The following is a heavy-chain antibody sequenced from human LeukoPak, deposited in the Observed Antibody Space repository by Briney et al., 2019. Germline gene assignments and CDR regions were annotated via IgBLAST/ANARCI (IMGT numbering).Heavy chain of an antibody. J-gene: IGHJ4*02. V-gene: IGHV1-8*01. CDR2: MNPNSGNT. Sequence: GASVKVSCKASGYTFTSYDINWVRQATGQGLEWMGWMNPNSGNTGYAQKFQGRVTMTRNTSISTAYMELSSLRSEDTAVYYCARAPVGGSGWFLSQRMYYFDYWGQGTLVTVSS. D-gene: IGHD6-19*01. CDR1: GYTFTSYD. CDR3: ARAPVGGSGWFLSQRMYYFDY.